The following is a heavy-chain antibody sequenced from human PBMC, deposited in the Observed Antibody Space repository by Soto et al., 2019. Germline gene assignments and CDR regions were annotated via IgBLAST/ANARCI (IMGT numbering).Heavy chain of an antibody. CDR2: INPSGGST. CDR1: GYTFTRYY. D-gene: IGHD7-27*01. V-gene: IGHV1-46*03. J-gene: IGHJ6*03. CDR3: ARDFERSLTGDHDYYYMDV. Sequence: ASVKVSCKASGYTFTRYYMHWVRQAPGQRLEWMGIINPSGGSTSYAQKFQGRVTMTRDTSTSTVYMELSSLRSEDTAVYYCARDFERSLTGDHDYYYMDVWGKGTTVTVSS.